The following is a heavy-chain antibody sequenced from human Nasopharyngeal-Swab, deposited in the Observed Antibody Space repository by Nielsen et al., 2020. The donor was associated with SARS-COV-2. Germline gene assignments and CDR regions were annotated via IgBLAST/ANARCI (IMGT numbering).Heavy chain of an antibody. Sequence: GESLKISCAASGFTLGNYWMGWVRQAPGKGLEWVANINQDGSEKYYLDSVEGRFTISRDNPKNSLYLQMNSLRAEDTAVFYCVRLSIATAGVDYWGQGTLVTVSS. CDR1: GFTLGNYW. V-gene: IGHV3-7*01. D-gene: IGHD6-13*01. CDR3: VRLSIATAGVDY. J-gene: IGHJ4*02. CDR2: INQDGSEK.